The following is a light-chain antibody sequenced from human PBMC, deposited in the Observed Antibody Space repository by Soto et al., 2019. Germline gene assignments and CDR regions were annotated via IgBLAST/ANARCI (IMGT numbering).Light chain of an antibody. CDR2: GNS. J-gene: IGLJ1*01. CDR1: SSNIGAGYD. CDR3: QSYDSSLSGVV. V-gene: IGLV1-40*01. Sequence: QAVATQPPSVSGAPGQRVTISCTGSSSNIGAGYDVHWYQQLPGTAPKLLIYGNSNRPSGVPDRFSGSKSGTSASLAITGLQAEDEADYYCQSYDSSLSGVVFGTGTKLTVL.